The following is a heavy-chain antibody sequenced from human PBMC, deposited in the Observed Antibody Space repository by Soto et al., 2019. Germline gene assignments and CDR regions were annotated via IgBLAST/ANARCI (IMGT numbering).Heavy chain of an antibody. J-gene: IGHJ3*02. V-gene: IGHV1-8*02. D-gene: IGHD3-22*01. CDR1: GYTFTSYD. CDR2: VNPISGNT. CDR3: ARASYFDPVFDI. Sequence: QVQLVQSGAEVKRPGASVKVSCKASGYTFTSYDFNWVRQAPGQGLEWMGWVNPISGNTDYAQKFQGRVTMTRNTSMRTACRELRSLRSEDTTVYYCARASYFDPVFDIWGQGTMVTVSS.